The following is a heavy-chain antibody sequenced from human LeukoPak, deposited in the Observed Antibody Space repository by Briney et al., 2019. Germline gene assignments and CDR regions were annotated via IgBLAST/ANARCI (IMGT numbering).Heavy chain of an antibody. Sequence: GGSLRLSCAASGFTFSSYEMNWVRQAPGKGLEWVSSISSSSSYIYYADSVKGRFTISRDNAKNSPYLQMNSLRAEDTAVYYCAKEVGATKEWGQGTLVTVSS. CDR1: GFTFSSYE. CDR2: ISSSSSYI. CDR3: AKEVGATKE. J-gene: IGHJ4*02. D-gene: IGHD1-26*01. V-gene: IGHV3-21*01.